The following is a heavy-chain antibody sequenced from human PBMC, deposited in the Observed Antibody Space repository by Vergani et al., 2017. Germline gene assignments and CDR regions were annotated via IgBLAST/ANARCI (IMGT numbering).Heavy chain of an antibody. J-gene: IGHJ6*03. D-gene: IGHD6-13*01. CDR2: ISYDGSNK. V-gene: IGHV3-30-3*01. CDR3: ARDPGQYSSSQNFFYYRDV. Sequence: QVQLVESGGGVVQPGRSLRLSCAASGFTFSNSAMHWVRQAPGKGLECVAIISYDGSNKYYVDAVKGRFTISRDNSKNTLYLQMNSLRAKDTAVYYCARDPGQYSSSQNFFYYRDVWGKGTTVTVSS. CDR1: GFTFSNSA.